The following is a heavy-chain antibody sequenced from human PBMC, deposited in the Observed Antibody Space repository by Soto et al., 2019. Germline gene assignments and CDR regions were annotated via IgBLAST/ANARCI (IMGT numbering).Heavy chain of an antibody. D-gene: IGHD2-21*02. CDR3: ATYVVMTAIGMGWFDP. Sequence: QVQLQESGPGLVKPSQTLSLTCTVSGGSISSGDYYWIWIRQSPGKGLEWIGYTHNSGITFYNPSLKSRVTISVGTSKTQVSLKLTPVTAADTAVYYCATYVVMTAIGMGWFDPWGQGTLVTVSS. CDR2: THNSGIT. CDR1: GGSISSGDYY. J-gene: IGHJ5*02. V-gene: IGHV4-30-4*01.